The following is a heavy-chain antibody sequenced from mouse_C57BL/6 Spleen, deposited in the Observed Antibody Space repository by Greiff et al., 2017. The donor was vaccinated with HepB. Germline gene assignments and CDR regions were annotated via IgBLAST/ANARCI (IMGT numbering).Heavy chain of an antibody. D-gene: IGHD1-1*01. CDR1: GYSLTDYN. Sequence: EVQLMESGPELVKPGASVKISCKASGYSLTDYNMNWVKQSNGKSLEWIGVINPNYGTNSYNQKLKGKATLTVDHSSSTAYMQLNSLTSEDSAVYYCAREDGSSPFAYWGQGTLVTVSA. CDR2: INPNYGTN. CDR3: AREDGSSPFAY. V-gene: IGHV1-39*01. J-gene: IGHJ3*01.